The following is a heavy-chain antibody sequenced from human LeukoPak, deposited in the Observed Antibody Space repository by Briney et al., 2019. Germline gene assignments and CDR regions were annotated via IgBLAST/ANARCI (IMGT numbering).Heavy chain of an antibody. D-gene: IGHD5-18*01. CDR1: GYTFTSYA. J-gene: IGHJ4*02. CDR2: INTNTGNP. V-gene: IGHV7-4-1*02. Sequence: ASVKVSCKASGYTFTSYAMNWVRQAPGQGLEWMGWINTNTGNPTYAQGFTGRFVFSLDTSVSTAYLQISSLKAEDTAVYYCARTPIQLWYEYYFDYWGQGTLVTVSS. CDR3: ARTPIQLWYEYYFDY.